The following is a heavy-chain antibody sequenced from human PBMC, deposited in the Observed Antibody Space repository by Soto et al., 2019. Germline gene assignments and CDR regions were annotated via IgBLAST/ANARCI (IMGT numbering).Heavy chain of an antibody. J-gene: IGHJ5*02. Sequence: GGSLRLSCAASGFTFSSYGMHWVRQAPGKGLEWVAVISYDGSNKYYADSVKGRFTISRDNSKNTLYLQMNSLRAEDTAVYYCAKEVVSGSSWLNWFDPWGQGTLVTVSS. V-gene: IGHV3-30*18. CDR2: ISYDGSNK. D-gene: IGHD6-13*01. CDR1: GFTFSSYG. CDR3: AKEVVSGSSWLNWFDP.